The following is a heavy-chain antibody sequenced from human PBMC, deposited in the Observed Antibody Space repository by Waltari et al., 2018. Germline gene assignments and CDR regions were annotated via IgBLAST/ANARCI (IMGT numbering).Heavy chain of an antibody. J-gene: IGHJ4*02. Sequence: QVQLVQAGAEVKKPGASVKVSCKASGYHFTTYYMHWVRQAPGQGLEGGGIINPDGGSTSYAQQFHDILTMTRDTSTLTVYMQLTSLTSEDTAVYSCASQRAGSGWLSIDYWGQGTLVTVSS. CDR2: INPDGGST. CDR1: GYHFTTYY. V-gene: IGHV1-46*03. D-gene: IGHD6-19*01. CDR3: ASQRAGSGWLSIDY.